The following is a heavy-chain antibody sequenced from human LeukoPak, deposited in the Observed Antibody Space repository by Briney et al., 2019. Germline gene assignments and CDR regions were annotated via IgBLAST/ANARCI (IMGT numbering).Heavy chain of an antibody. J-gene: IGHJ4*02. CDR2: INHSGST. Sequence: SETLSLTCAVYGGSFSGYYWSWIRQPPGKGLEWIGEINHSGSTNYNPSLKSRVTMSVDTSKNQFSLKLSSVTAADTAVYYCARVRRDYSSGWSNFDYWGQGTLVTVSS. V-gene: IGHV4-34*01. D-gene: IGHD6-19*01. CDR3: ARVRRDYSSGWSNFDY. CDR1: GGSFSGYY.